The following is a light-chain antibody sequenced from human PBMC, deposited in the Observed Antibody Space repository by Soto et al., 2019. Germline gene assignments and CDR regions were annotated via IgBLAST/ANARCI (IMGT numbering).Light chain of an antibody. CDR1: QSIRSY. CDR3: QQSYSTPRT. CDR2: AAS. J-gene: IGKJ1*01. V-gene: IGKV1-39*01. Sequence: DIPMTQSPSSLSASVGDRVTITCRASQSIRSYLNWYQQKPGKAPKLLIYAASSLQSGVPSRFSGSGSGTDFTLTISSLQPADFATYYCQQSYSTPRTFGQGTKVEIK.